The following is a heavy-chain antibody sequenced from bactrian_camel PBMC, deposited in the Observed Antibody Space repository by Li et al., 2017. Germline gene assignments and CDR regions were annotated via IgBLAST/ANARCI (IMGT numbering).Heavy chain of an antibody. CDR1: GYTFNTYS. Sequence: HVQLVESGGGSALAGGSVRLSCAASGYTFNTYSWFRQAPGQEREGVAAIDTGDDSTYYLNSVEGRFTFSRDNTKNTLYLQIDNLQPEDTANYYCAPGLCKLDSVSSYARGMFGYWGLSTQVTVS. CDR3: APGLCKLDSVSSYARGMFGY. J-gene: IGHJ6*01. V-gene: IGHV3S1*01. CDR2: IDTGDDST. D-gene: IGHD1*01.